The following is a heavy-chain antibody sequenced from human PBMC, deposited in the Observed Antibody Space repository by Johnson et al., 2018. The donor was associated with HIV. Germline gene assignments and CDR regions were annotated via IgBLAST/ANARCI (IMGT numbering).Heavy chain of an antibody. CDR1: GFIFSSHG. D-gene: IGHD6-13*01. V-gene: IGHV3-30*18. J-gene: IGHJ3*02. Sequence: QVQLVESGGGVVQPGRSLRLSCAASGFIFSSHGMHWVRQAPGKGLEWVTVISYDGTNKFYADSVKGRFTISRDNSKNTLHLEMDSLRSDDTAVYYCAKGRAQHLDGGAFDIWGQGTMVTVSS. CDR3: AKGRAQHLDGGAFDI. CDR2: ISYDGTNK.